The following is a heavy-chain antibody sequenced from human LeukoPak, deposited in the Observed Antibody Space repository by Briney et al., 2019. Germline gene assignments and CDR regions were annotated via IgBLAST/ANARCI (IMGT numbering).Heavy chain of an antibody. CDR1: GYIFTGYY. CDR2: INANSGGT. CDR3: ARGRMVRPRQRTGNWFDP. D-gene: IGHD3-10*01. J-gene: IGHJ5*02. Sequence: ASVKVSCKASGYIFTGYYMHWVRQAPGQGLEWMGWINANSGGTKYAQKFQGRVTMTRDTSISTAYMELSSLGSDDTAVYYCARGRMVRPRQRTGNWFDPWGQGTLVTVSS. V-gene: IGHV1-2*02.